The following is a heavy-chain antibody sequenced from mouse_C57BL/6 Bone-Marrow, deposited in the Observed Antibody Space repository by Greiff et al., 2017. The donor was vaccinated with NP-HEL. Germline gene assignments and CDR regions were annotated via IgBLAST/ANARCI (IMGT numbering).Heavy chain of an antibody. CDR2: IDPETGGT. CDR3: TIYDGYYLDY. V-gene: IGHV1-15*01. D-gene: IGHD2-3*01. J-gene: IGHJ2*01. Sequence: QVQLKQSGAELVRPGASVTLSCKASGYTFTDYEMHWVKQTPVHGLEWIGAIDPETGGTAYNQKFKGKAILTADKSSSTAYMELRSLTSEDSAVYYCTIYDGYYLDYWGQGTTLTVSS. CDR1: GYTFTDYE.